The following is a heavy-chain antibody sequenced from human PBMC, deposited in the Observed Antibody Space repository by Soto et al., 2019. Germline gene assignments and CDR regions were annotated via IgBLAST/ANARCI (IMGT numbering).Heavy chain of an antibody. CDR1: GFTFSDYY. Sequence: PGGSLRLSCAASGFTFSDYYMSWIRQAPGKGLEWVSYISSSGSTIYYADSVKGRFTISRDNAKNSLYLQMNSLRAEDTAVYYCARDSSGSPPDYYYGMDVWGQGTTVTVSS. V-gene: IGHV3-11*01. D-gene: IGHD6-19*01. CDR2: ISSSGSTI. CDR3: ARDSSGSPPDYYYGMDV. J-gene: IGHJ6*02.